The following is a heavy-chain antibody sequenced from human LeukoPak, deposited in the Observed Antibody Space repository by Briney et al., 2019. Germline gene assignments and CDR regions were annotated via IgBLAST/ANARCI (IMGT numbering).Heavy chain of an antibody. V-gene: IGHV3-21*01. Sequence: GGSLRLSSAASRFTFSSYSMNSVRQAPGKGLEWVSSISSSSSYIYYAESVKGRFTISRDNAKNSLYLQMNSLRAEDTAVYYCARGARYCSSTSCYFLDYWGQGTLVTVSS. CDR1: RFTFSSYS. D-gene: IGHD2-2*01. CDR3: ARGARYCSSTSCYFLDY. J-gene: IGHJ4*02. CDR2: ISSSSSYI.